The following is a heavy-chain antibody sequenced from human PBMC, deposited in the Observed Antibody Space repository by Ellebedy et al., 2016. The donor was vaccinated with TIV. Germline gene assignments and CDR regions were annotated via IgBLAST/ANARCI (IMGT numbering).Heavy chain of an antibody. V-gene: IGHV4-4*02. Sequence: MPSETLSLTCAVSGGSISSSNWWSWVRQPPGKGLELIGEIDHSGSTNYNPSLKSRVTISVDKSKNQFSLKLSSVTAADTAVYYCARVKGLDSGYGSFDYWGQGTLVTVSS. CDR3: ARVKGLDSGYGSFDY. CDR1: GGSISSSNW. D-gene: IGHD5-12*01. J-gene: IGHJ4*02. CDR2: IDHSGST.